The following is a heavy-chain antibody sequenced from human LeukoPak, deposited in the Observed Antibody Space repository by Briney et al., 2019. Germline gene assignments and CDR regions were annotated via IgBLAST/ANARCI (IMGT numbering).Heavy chain of an antibody. D-gene: IGHD4-23*01. Sequence: PSETLSLTCTVSGGSISSSSYYWGWIRQPPGKGLEWIGSICYSGSTYYNPSLKSRVTISVDTSKNQFSLKLSSVTAADTAVYYCARHTRVTATIDYWGQGTLVTVSS. CDR3: ARHTRVTATIDY. V-gene: IGHV4-39*01. CDR1: GGSISSSSYY. J-gene: IGHJ4*02. CDR2: ICYSGST.